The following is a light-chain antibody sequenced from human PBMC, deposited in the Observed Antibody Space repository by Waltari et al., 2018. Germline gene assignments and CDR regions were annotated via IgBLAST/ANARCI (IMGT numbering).Light chain of an antibody. CDR1: SRDVGSSNL. J-gene: IGLJ2*01. V-gene: IGLV2-23*03. CDR3: CSYAGGSAFVV. Sequence: QSALTQPASLSGSPGQSITISSTGTSRDVGSSNLVSWYQQHPGKAPKLIIYEGSKRPSGVSNRFSGSKSGNTASLTISGLQAEDEADYHCCSYAGGSAFVVFGGGTKLTVL. CDR2: EGS.